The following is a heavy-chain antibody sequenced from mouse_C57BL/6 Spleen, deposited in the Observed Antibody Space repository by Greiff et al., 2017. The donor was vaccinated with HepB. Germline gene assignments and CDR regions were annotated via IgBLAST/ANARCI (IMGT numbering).Heavy chain of an antibody. Sequence: VKLQQSGPELVKPGASVKISCKASGYAFSSSWMNWVKQRPGKGLEWIGRIYPGDGDTNYNGKFKGKATLTADKSSSTAYMQLSSLTSEDSAVYFCARGGLLRYFDVWGTGTTVTVSS. CDR1: GYAFSSSW. D-gene: IGHD2-3*01. CDR2: IYPGDGDT. CDR3: ARGGLLRYFDV. V-gene: IGHV1-82*01. J-gene: IGHJ1*03.